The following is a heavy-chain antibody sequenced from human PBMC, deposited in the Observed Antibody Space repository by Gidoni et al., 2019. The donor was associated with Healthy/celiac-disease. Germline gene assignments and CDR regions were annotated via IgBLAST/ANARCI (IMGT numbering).Heavy chain of an antibody. Sequence: YSMNWVRQAPGKGLEWVSSISSSSSYIYYADSVKGRFTISRDNAKNSLYLQMNSLRAEDTAVYYCARDSAVAGTGNWFDPWGQGTLVTVSS. J-gene: IGHJ5*02. CDR2: ISSSSSYI. D-gene: IGHD6-19*01. CDR1: YS. CDR3: ARDSAVAGTGNWFDP. V-gene: IGHV3-21*01.